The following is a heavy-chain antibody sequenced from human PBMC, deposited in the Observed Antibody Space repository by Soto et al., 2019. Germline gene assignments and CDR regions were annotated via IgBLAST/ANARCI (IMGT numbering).Heavy chain of an antibody. Sequence: AYGTVSLTCTVHGDSIGRSSYYCGWFRKPPGKGLEWIGSIYYSGSTYYNPSLKSRVTISVDTSKNQFSLKLSSVTAADTAVYYCVLAVAGTGWIFDYWGQGTLVTVS. CDR2: IYYSGST. CDR3: VLAVAGTGWIFDY. D-gene: IGHD6-19*01. CDR1: GDSIGRSSYY. J-gene: IGHJ4*02. V-gene: IGHV4-39*01.